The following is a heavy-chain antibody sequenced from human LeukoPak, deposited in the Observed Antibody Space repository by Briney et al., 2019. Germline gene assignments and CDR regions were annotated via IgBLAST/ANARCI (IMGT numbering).Heavy chain of an antibody. V-gene: IGHV4-61*01. D-gene: IGHD6-19*01. Sequence: TDTLSLTCSVSGGSVSSGRFYWTWIRQPPGKGLEWIGYIYYSGNTNYNPSLKRRVTISVDTSKNQFSLKLSSVTAADTAVYYCVRENYSSGWCGIIDYWGQGTLVTVSS. CDR2: IYYSGNT. CDR3: VRENYSSGWCGIIDY. CDR1: GGSVSSGRFY. J-gene: IGHJ4*02.